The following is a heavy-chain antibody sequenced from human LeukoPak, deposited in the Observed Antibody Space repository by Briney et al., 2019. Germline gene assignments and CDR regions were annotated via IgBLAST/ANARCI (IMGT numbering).Heavy chain of an antibody. D-gene: IGHD3-10*01. CDR3: ARSAFGNYYGMDV. CDR1: GYSFASYA. CDR2: INAGNKNT. J-gene: IGHJ6*02. V-gene: IGHV1-3*01. Sequence: VASVKVSCKASGYSFASYAIHWVRQAPGQRLEWMGWINAGNKNTEFPQRFQGRLTITRDTSASTAYMELSSLRSEDTAVYYCARSAFGNYYGMDVWGQGTTVTVSS.